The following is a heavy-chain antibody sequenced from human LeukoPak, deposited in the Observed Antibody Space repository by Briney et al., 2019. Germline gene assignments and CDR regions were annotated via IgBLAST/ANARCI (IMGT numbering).Heavy chain of an antibody. CDR1: GGSFSGNY. J-gene: IGHJ2*01. CDR2: IDHSGST. Sequence: PSETLSLTCAVYGGSFSGNYWSWIRQSPGKGLEWIGEIDHSGSTNYNPSLKSRVTISVDTSKNQFSLRLSSVTAADTAVYYCARVAYSYGHYWYFDLWGRGTLVTVSS. D-gene: IGHD5-18*01. V-gene: IGHV4-34*01. CDR3: ARVAYSYGHYWYFDL.